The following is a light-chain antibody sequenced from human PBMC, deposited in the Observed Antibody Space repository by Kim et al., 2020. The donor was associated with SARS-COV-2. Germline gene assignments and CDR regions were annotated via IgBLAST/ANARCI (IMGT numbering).Light chain of an antibody. CDR1: SNNVGNEG. Sequence: QAGLTQPPSVSKGLRQTATLTCTGNSNNVGNEGAAWLHQHQGHPPKLLSYRNNNRPSGISERFSASRSGNTASLTITGLQPEDEADYYCSAWDISLYAWVFGGGTKLTVL. CDR2: RNN. J-gene: IGLJ3*02. V-gene: IGLV10-54*01. CDR3: SAWDISLYAWV.